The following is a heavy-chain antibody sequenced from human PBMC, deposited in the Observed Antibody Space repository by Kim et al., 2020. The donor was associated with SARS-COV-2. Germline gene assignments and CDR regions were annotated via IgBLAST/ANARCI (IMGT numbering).Heavy chain of an antibody. Sequence: VKGRFTSSRDNAKNSLYLQMNSLRAEDTAVYFCARDYTTRDSSAWYDAFDIWGQGTMVTVPS. V-gene: IGHV3-11*06. CDR3: ARDYTTRDSSAWYDAFDI. J-gene: IGHJ3*02. D-gene: IGHD6-13*01.